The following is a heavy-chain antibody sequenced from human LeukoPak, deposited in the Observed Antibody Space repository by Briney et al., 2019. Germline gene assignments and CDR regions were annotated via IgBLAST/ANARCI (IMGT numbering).Heavy chain of an antibody. Sequence: PSETLSLTCSVSGGSTSGSYWSWIRQPPGKGLQWIGYIHYTGSTNYNPSLKSRVTISIDTPKNQVSLRVTSVTAADTAVYYCARTGYGRDYYGMDVWGQGTTVTVSS. CDR3: ARTGYGRDYYGMDV. V-gene: IGHV4-59*01. CDR1: GGSTSGSY. CDR2: IHYTGST. D-gene: IGHD1-26*01. J-gene: IGHJ6*02.